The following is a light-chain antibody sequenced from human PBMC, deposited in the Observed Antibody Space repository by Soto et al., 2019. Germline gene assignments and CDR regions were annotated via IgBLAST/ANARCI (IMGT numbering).Light chain of an antibody. CDR1: SGSIASNY. V-gene: IGLV6-57*04. CDR2: EDK. J-gene: IGLJ2*01. CDR3: QSYESSTVV. Sequence: NFMLTQPHSVSKSPGKTVTISCTRSSGSIASNYVQWYQQRPGSAPTTVIYEDKQRPSGVPDRFSGSTDGSSNSASLTISGLQTEDEGDYYCQSYESSTVVFGGGTKLTVL.